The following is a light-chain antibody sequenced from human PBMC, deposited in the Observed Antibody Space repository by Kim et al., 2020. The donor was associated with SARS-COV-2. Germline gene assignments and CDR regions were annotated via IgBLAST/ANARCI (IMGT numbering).Light chain of an antibody. V-gene: IGLV3-21*04. CDR3: QVWDSSGDRGV. CDR1: NIGSKG. Sequence: ATGETARICYGGKNIGSKGVYWYQQSPGQAPVLVIYYDIDRPSGIPERFSGSNSGNTAALIIRRVEAGDEADYYCQVWDSSGDRGVFGTGTKVTV. J-gene: IGLJ1*01. CDR2: YDI.